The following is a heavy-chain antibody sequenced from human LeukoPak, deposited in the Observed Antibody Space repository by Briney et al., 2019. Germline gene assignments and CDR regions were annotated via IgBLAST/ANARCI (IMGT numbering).Heavy chain of an antibody. V-gene: IGHV3-23*01. CDR2: ISFSGDNS. CDR1: GFNFRDAA. Sequence: PGGSLRLSCAASGFNFRDAAMTWVRQAPGKGLEWVALISFSGDNSYYADSVKGRFSVSRDNSENTLSLQMNSPRVEDTARYYCAKDIQLSTWGLGTMVTVSS. J-gene: IGHJ3*01. CDR3: AKDIQLST. D-gene: IGHD5-24*01.